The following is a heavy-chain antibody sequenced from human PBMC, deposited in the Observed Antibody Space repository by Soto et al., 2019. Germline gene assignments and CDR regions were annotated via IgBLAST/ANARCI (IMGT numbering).Heavy chain of an antibody. J-gene: IGHJ3*02. CDR1: GYTFTSYA. CDR3: ASNYCSGGSCYSVDAFDI. V-gene: IGHV1-3*01. Sequence: QVQLVQSGAEVKKPGASVKVSCKASGYTFTSYAMHWVRQAPGQRLEWMXWINAGNGNTKYSQKFQGRVTITRDTSASTAYMELSSLRSEDTAVYYCASNYCSGGSCYSVDAFDIWGQGTMVTVSS. CDR2: INAGNGNT. D-gene: IGHD2-15*01.